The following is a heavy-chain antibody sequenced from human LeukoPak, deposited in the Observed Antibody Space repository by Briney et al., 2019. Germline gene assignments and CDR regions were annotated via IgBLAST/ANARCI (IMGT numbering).Heavy chain of an antibody. CDR2: IYYMGTT. D-gene: IGHD5-18*01. Sequence: PSETPSLTSVVSRGSTSRSIYCVGWVRQPPGRGLGWIVNIYYMGTTYSHPSLKCRVSLCVDKSKNQFSLTLTSLTAEDTAVYYCARLSGSSYGFDRLDYHYYHMDVWGRGYTVTVSS. CDR3: ARLSGSSYGFDRLDYHYYHMDV. J-gene: IGHJ6*03. V-gene: IGHV4-39*01. CDR1: RGSTSRSIYC.